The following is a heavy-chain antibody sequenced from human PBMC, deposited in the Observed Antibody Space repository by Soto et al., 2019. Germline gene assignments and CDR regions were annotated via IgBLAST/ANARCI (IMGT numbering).Heavy chain of an antibody. CDR2: IFYSGST. V-gene: IGHV4-31*03. CDR1: GGSISSGGYY. J-gene: IGHJ3*02. D-gene: IGHD3-10*01. Sequence: SETLSLTCTVSGGSISSGGYYWSWIRQHPEKGLEWIGYIFYSGSTYYNPSLKSRVTISVDTSKNQFSLKLSSVTAADTAVYFCARRYGLSAFDIWGQGTMVTVSS. CDR3: ARRYGLSAFDI.